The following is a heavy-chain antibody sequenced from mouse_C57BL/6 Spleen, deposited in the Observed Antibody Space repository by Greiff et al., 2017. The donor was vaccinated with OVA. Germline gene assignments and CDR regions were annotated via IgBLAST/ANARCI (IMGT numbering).Heavy chain of an antibody. CDR2: IHPNSGST. D-gene: IGHD4-1*01. CDR3: ARDSSGTYFDY. J-gene: IGHJ2*01. Sequence: QVQLQQSGAELVKPGASVKLSCKASGYTFTSYWMHWVKQRPGQGLEWIGMIHPNSGSTNYNEKFKSKATLPVDKSSSTAYMQLSSLTSEDSAVYYCARDSSGTYFDYWGQGTTLTVSS. V-gene: IGHV1-64*01. CDR1: GYTFTSYW.